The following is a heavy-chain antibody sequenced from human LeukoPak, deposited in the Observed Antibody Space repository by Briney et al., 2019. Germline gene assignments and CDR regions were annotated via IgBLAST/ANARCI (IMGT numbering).Heavy chain of an antibody. V-gene: IGHV3-9*03. J-gene: IGHJ4*02. D-gene: IGHD6-19*01. CDR3: AKAAVAGAGFDS. Sequence: GGSLRLSCAASGFTFDDYAMHWVRQAPGKGLDWVSGISWNSGSMGYADSVKGLFTISRDNAKNSLFLQMNSLRAEDMALYYCAKAAVAGAGFDSWGQGTLVTVSS. CDR1: GFTFDDYA. CDR2: ISWNSGSM.